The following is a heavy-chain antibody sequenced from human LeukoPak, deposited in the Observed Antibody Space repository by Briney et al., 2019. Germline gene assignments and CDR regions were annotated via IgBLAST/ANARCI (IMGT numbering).Heavy chain of an antibody. CDR1: GGSFSGYY. Sequence: SEILSLTCAVYGGSFSGYYWSWIRQPPGKGLEWLGEINHSGSTNYNPSLKSRVTISVDTSKNQFSLKLSSVTAADSAVYYCARGRDGDKGLDWGQGTLLTVSS. CDR3: ARGRDGDKGLD. V-gene: IGHV4-34*01. CDR2: INHSGST. D-gene: IGHD5-24*01. J-gene: IGHJ4*02.